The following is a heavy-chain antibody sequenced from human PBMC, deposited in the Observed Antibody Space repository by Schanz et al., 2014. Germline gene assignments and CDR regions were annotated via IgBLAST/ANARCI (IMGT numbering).Heavy chain of an antibody. CDR1: GGSFSGYY. D-gene: IGHD2-2*01. Sequence: QVQLQQWGAGLLKPSETLSLTCAVYGGSFSGYYWSWIRQPPGKGLEWIAEINHGGSTNYNPSLKSRVTISVDTAKTQFSLKLRSGTAADTAMYYCARAARRTRVVPLCFDYWGQGTLVTVSS. V-gene: IGHV4-34*01. CDR3: ARAARRTRVVPLCFDY. J-gene: IGHJ4*02. CDR2: INHGGST.